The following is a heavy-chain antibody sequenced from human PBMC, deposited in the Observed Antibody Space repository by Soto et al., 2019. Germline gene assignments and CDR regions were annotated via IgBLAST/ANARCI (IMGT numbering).Heavy chain of an antibody. V-gene: IGHV4-59*01. D-gene: IGHD2-21*02. CDR1: GASISRYY. J-gene: IGHJ6*02. CDR2: LYNTGST. Sequence: PSETLSLTCTVSGASISRYYWSWIRQSPGKGLEWIGYLYNTGSTIYNPSLKSRVTISVDTSKNQFSLKMNSVTAADTAVYYCARDLWCYCGVDCYPLYFWGQGTTVPVSS. CDR3: ARDLWCYCGVDCYPLYF.